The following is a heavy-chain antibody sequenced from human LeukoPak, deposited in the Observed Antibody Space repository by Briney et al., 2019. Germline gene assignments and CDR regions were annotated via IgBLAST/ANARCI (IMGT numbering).Heavy chain of an antibody. V-gene: IGHV3-21*01. J-gene: IGHJ6*03. CDR3: ARDPYSGRYGDYYYYMDV. CDR2: ISTSSSYI. CDR1: GFTFSSYS. Sequence: GGSLRLSCAVSGFTFSSYSMNWVRQAPGKGLEWVSSISTSSSYIYYADSVKGRFTISRDNAKNSLYLQMNSLRAEDTAVYYCARDPYSGRYGDYYYYMDVWGKGTTVTISS. D-gene: IGHD1-26*01.